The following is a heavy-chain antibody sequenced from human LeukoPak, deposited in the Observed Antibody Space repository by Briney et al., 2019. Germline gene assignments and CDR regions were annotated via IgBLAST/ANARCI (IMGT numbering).Heavy chain of an antibody. J-gene: IGHJ4*02. CDR2: ISYDAENQ. D-gene: IGHD3-10*01. CDR3: AKDSTRYYYGSVPFDY. CDR1: GFTFSSYA. V-gene: IGHV3-30*04. Sequence: GRSLRLSCAASGFTFSSYAMHWVRQAPGKGLEWVAVISYDAENQYFVDSVKGRFTISRDNSKNTLSLQMNSLTVEDTAVYYCAKDSTRYYYGSVPFDYWGQGTLVTVSS.